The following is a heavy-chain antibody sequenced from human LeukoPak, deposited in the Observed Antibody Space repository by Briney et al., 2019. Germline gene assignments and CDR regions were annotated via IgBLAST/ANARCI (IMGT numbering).Heavy chain of an antibody. Sequence: GGSLRLSCAASGFTFSDHYMDWVRQAPGKGLEWVGRIRNKAKSYTTEYAASVKGRFTISRDNSKNTLYLQMSSLRAEDTAVYYCARGDYYDSSGYYFPDAFDIWGQGTMVTVSS. CDR1: GFTFSDHY. CDR3: ARGDYYDSSGYYFPDAFDI. V-gene: IGHV3-72*01. J-gene: IGHJ3*02. D-gene: IGHD3-22*01. CDR2: IRNKAKSYTT.